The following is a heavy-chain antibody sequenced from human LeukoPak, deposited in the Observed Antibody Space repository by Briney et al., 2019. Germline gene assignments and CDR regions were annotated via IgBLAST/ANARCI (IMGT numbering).Heavy chain of an antibody. J-gene: IGHJ6*02. V-gene: IGHV3-74*01. Sequence: GGSLRLSCAASGFTFTTYWMYWVRQAPGKGLVWVSHINSDGSITSYADSVKGRFTISRDNAKNTLYLQMSSLRAEDTAVYYCARDAVDTANAVWGQGTTVTVSS. CDR1: GFTFTTYW. CDR2: INSDGSIT. D-gene: IGHD5-18*01. CDR3: ARDAVDTANAV.